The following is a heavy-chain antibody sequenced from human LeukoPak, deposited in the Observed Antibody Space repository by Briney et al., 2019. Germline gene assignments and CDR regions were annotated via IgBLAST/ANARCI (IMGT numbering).Heavy chain of an antibody. D-gene: IGHD4-17*01. CDR2: ISPSGSSI. CDR3: AKRVPYYGDKRGYFDY. J-gene: IGHJ4*02. Sequence: GGSLRLSCAVSGLTFSDYYMSWTRQAPGKGPELVSYISPSGSSIFYVDSVKGRFTISRDNSKNTLYLQMNSLRAEDTAVYYCAKRVPYYGDKRGYFDYWGQGTLVTVSS. V-gene: IGHV3-11*01. CDR1: GLTFSDYY.